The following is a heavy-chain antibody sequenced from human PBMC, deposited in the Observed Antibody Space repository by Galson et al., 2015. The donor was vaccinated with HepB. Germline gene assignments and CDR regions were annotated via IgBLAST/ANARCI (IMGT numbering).Heavy chain of an antibody. CDR1: GGSVSSGSYY. J-gene: IGHJ4*02. CDR3: AREVGATYSSGWYTVGQMGN. Sequence: TLSLTCTVSGGSVSSGSYYWSWIRQPPGKGLEWIGYIYYSGSTNYNPSLKSRVTISVDTSKNQFSLKLSSVTAADTAVYYCAREVGATYSSGWYTVGQMGNWGQGTLVTVSS. D-gene: IGHD6-19*01. V-gene: IGHV4-61*01. CDR2: IYYSGST.